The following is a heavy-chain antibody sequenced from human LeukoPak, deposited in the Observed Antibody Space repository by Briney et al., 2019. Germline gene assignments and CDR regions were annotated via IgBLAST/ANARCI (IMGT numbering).Heavy chain of an antibody. CDR1: EYSFTTYW. D-gene: IGHD2-21*02. V-gene: IGHV5-51*01. J-gene: IGHJ3*02. Sequence: GESLKISCKGSEYSFTTYWIGWVRQMPGKGLEWMGIIYPGDSDTRYSPSFQGQVTISADKSIDTAYLQWSSLKASDTAMYYCARRRQCGSDCYAFDIWGQGTMVTVSS. CDR3: ARRRQCGSDCYAFDI. CDR2: IYPGDSDT.